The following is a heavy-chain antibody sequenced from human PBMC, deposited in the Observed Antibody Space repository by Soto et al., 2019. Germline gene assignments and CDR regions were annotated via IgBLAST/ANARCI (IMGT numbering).Heavy chain of an antibody. CDR1: GISFTTAW. D-gene: IGHD3-22*01. Sequence: GGSLRLSCVGSGISFTTAWMNWVRQAPGKGLEWVGRIKSKTDGETVDYAAPVRGRFIISRGDSKNTVYLSVSGLKTEDTAIYYCATQQFFDASGFSFDQWGQGNLVTVSS. V-gene: IGHV3-15*01. J-gene: IGHJ4*02. CDR2: IKSKTDGETV. CDR3: ATQQFFDASGFSFDQ.